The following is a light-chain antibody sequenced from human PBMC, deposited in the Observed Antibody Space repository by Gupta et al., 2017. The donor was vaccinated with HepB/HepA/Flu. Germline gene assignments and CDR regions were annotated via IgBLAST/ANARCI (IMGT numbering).Light chain of an antibody. J-gene: IGLJ2*01. CDR2: RDN. CDR1: NIGSKN. CDR3: QVWDDIYVV. Sequence: SYELTQQLSVSVALGQTARIPCGGNNIGSKNVHWYQQRPGQAPVLVIYRDNNRPSGIPERSSGSNSGNTATLTISRAQVGDEADYYCQVWDDIYVVFGGGTRLTVL. V-gene: IGLV3-9*01.